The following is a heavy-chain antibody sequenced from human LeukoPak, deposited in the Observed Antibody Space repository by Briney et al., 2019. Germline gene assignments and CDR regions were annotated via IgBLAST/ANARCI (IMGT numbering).Heavy chain of an antibody. CDR1: GGSISSFF. V-gene: IGHV4-34*01. CDR2: INHSGST. CDR3: ARDRGSYRLRPYFDY. D-gene: IGHD1-26*01. J-gene: IGHJ4*02. Sequence: SETLSLTCTVSGGSISSFFWSWIRQPPGKGLEWIGEINHSGSTNYNPSLKSRVTISVDTSKNQFSLKLSSVTAADTAVYYCARDRGSYRLRPYFDYWGQGTLVTVSS.